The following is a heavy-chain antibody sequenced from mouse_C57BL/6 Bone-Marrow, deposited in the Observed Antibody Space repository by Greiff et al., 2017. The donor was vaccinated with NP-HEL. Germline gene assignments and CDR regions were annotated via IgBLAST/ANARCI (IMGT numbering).Heavy chain of an antibody. D-gene: IGHD2-10*02. CDR3: ARKRNSILCAMDY. V-gene: IGHV5-4*03. CDR2: ISDGGSYT. CDR1: GFTFSSYA. J-gene: IGHJ4*01. Sequence: DVKLVESGGGLVKPGGSLKLSCAASGFTFSSYAMSWVRQTPEKRLEWVATISDGGSYTYYPDNVKGRFTISRDNAKNNLYLQMSHLTSEDTAMYYCARKRNSILCAMDYWGQGTSVTVSS.